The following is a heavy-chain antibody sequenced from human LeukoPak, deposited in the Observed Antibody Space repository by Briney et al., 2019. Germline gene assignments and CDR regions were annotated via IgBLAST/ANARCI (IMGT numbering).Heavy chain of an antibody. CDR1: GYTFTSYG. CDR3: ARGGLVLRYFDWLSYYYYYMDV. CDR2: ISAYNGNT. D-gene: IGHD3-9*01. V-gene: IGHV1-18*01. Sequence: ASVKVSCKASGYTFTSYGISWVRQAPGQGLEWMGWISAYNGNTNYAQKLQGRVTMTTDTSTSTAYMELRSLRSDDTAVYYCARGGLVLRYFDWLSYYYYYMDVWGKGTTVTVSS. J-gene: IGHJ6*03.